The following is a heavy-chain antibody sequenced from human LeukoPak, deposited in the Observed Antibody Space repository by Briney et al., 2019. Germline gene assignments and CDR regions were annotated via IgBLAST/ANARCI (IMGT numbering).Heavy chain of an antibody. Sequence: PSETLSLTCTVSGGSISSYYWSWIRQPPGKGLERIGYIYYSGSTNYNPSLKSRVTISVDTSKNQFSLKLSSVTAADTAVYYCARNGVAAAVRYYYYGMDVWGQGTTVTVSS. CDR2: IYYSGST. V-gene: IGHV4-59*08. D-gene: IGHD6-13*01. CDR1: GGSISSYY. CDR3: ARNGVAAAVRYYYYGMDV. J-gene: IGHJ6*02.